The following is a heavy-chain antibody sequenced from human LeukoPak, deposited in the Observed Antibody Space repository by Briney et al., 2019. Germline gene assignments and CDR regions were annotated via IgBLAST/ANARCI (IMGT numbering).Heavy chain of an antibody. J-gene: IGHJ3*02. Sequence: SETLSLTCTVSGGSISNYYCSWIRQPPGKGLEWIGYFYYTGDTYYNPSLKSRVTISVDTSKNQYSLKLSSVTAADTAVYYCASTHYYDSSGYFSAFDIWGQGTMVTVSS. D-gene: IGHD3-22*01. CDR3: ASTHYYDSSGYFSAFDI. CDR2: FYYTGDT. CDR1: GGSISNYY. V-gene: IGHV4-59*08.